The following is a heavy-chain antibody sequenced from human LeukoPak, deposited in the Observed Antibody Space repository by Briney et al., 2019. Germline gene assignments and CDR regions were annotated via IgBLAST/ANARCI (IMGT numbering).Heavy chain of an antibody. CDR2: INHSGST. CDR3: ARDDLAELVRDAFDI. CDR1: GGSFSGYY. V-gene: IGHV4-34*01. J-gene: IGHJ3*02. Sequence: NSSETLSLTRAVYGGSFSGYYWSWIRQPPGKGLEWIGEINHSGSTNYNPSLKSRVTISVDTSKNQFSLKLSSVTAADTAVYYCARDDLAELVRDAFDIWGQGTMVTVSS. D-gene: IGHD1-1*01.